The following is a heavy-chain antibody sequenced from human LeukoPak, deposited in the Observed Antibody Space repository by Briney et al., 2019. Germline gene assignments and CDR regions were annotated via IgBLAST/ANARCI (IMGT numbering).Heavy chain of an antibody. J-gene: IGHJ3*02. Sequence: SQTLSLTCTVSGGSISSGSYYWSWIRQPAGKGLEWIGRIYTSGSTNYNPSLKSRVTISVDTSKNQFSLKLSSVTAVDTAVYYCARGTMTDAFDIWGQRTMVTVSS. CDR3: ARGTMTDAFDI. CDR2: IYTSGST. D-gene: IGHD3-22*01. V-gene: IGHV4-61*02. CDR1: GGSISSGSYY.